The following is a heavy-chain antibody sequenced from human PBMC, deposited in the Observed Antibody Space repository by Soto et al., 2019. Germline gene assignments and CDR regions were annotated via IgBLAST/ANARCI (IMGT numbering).Heavy chain of an antibody. J-gene: IGHJ5*02. CDR3: ARDAHLGYCSGGSCYNWFDP. V-gene: IGHV1-18*01. Sequence: ASVKVSCKASGYTFTSYGISWVRQAPGQGLEWMGWISAYNGNTNYAQKLQGRVTMTTDTSTSTAYMELRSLRSEDTAVYYCARDAHLGYCSGGSCYNWFDPWGQGTLVTVSS. CDR1: GYTFTSYG. CDR2: ISAYNGNT. D-gene: IGHD2-15*01.